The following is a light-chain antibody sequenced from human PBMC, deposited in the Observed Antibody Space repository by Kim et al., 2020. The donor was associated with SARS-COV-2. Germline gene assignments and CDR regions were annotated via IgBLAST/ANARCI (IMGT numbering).Light chain of an antibody. Sequence: LSPGERPTLLRRASQSVGSSLALFQQKPGQAPRLLIYDVSTRATGVSARFSGSGSGTDFTLTISSLGPEGFAVYYCHQRSNWPRTFGQGAKV. CDR2: DVS. CDR3: HQRSNWPRT. J-gene: IGKJ1*01. CDR1: QSVGSS. V-gene: IGKV3-11*01.